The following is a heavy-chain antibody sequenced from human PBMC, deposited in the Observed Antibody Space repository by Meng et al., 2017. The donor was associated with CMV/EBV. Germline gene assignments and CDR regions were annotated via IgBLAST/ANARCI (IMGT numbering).Heavy chain of an antibody. Sequence: GESLKISCAASGFTFSSYAMSWVRQAPGKGLEWDSAISGSGGSTYYADSVKGRFTISRDNSKNTLYLQMNSLRAEDTAVYYCAKLVLLWFGESLQRGADHDYWGQGTLVTVSS. D-gene: IGHD3-10*01. CDR1: GFTFSSYA. CDR3: AKLVLLWFGESLQRGADHDY. CDR2: ISGSGGST. J-gene: IGHJ4*02. V-gene: IGHV3-23*01.